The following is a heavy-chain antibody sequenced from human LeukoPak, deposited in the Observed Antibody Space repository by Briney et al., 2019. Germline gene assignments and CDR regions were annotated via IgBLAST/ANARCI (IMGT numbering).Heavy chain of an antibody. CDR1: GGSISSYY. Sequence: SETLSLTCTVSGGSISSYYWSWFRQPPGKGLEWIGYIYYSGSTNYNPSLKSRVTISVDTSKNQFSLKLSSVTAADTAVYYCARQMDTAMVTGHYYYYMDVWGKGTTVTVSS. D-gene: IGHD5-18*01. V-gene: IGHV4-59*08. CDR3: ARQMDTAMVTGHYYYYMDV. CDR2: IYYSGST. J-gene: IGHJ6*03.